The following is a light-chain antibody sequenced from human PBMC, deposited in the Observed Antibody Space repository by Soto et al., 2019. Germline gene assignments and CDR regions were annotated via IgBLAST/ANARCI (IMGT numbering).Light chain of an antibody. J-gene: IGKJ1*01. CDR1: QSVSSY. Sequence: EIVCTQSPATLSMAPGERATLSCRASQSVSSYLAWYQQKPGQAPRLLIYDASNRATGIPARFSGSGSGTDFTLTISRLEPEDFAVYYCQQYGSSGTFGQGAKVDIK. CDR2: DAS. CDR3: QQYGSSGT. V-gene: IGKV3-11*01.